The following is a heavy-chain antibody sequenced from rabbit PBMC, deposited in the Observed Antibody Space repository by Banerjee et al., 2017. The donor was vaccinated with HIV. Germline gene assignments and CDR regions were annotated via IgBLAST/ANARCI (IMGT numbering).Heavy chain of an antibody. CDR1: GSDISSYS. Sequence: QEQLEESGGDLVKPGASLTLTCTASGSDISSYSMGWVRQAPGKGLEWIACIYGDSSGTTYYASWAKGRFTISKTSSTTVTLQMTSLTAADTATYFCARDQYGSDNGYDLWGPGTLVTVS. J-gene: IGHJ4*01. D-gene: IGHD5-1*01. CDR2: IYGDSSGTT. V-gene: IGHV1S45*01. CDR3: ARDQYGSDNGYDL.